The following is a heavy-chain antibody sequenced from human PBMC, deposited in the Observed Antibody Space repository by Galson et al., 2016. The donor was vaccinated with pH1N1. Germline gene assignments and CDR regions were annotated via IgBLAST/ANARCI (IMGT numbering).Heavy chain of an antibody. J-gene: IGHJ5*02. CDR2: LYSSGST. Sequence: LSLTCSVSGDSISSKTFYWSWLRQPAGKGLQWIGPLYSSGSTNYNPSLKGRVTMSADTSKNEFSLKMTSVTAADTAVYYCARGGEEILSFGEPHNWFDPWGQGTLVTVSS. V-gene: IGHV4-61*02. D-gene: IGHD3-10*01. CDR1: GDSISSKTFY. CDR3: ARGGEEILSFGEPHNWFDP.